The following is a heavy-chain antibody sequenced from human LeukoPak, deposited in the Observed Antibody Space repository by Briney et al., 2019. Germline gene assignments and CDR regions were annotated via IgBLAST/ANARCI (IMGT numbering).Heavy chain of an antibody. J-gene: IGHJ4*02. V-gene: IGHV3-7*04. CDR1: GFTFSTYW. CDR2: IHQDGNEK. Sequence: GGSLRLSCAASGFTFSTYWMSWVRQAPGKGLEWVANIHQDGNEKYYVDSVKGRFTISRHNAKNSLDLQMNSLRAEDTAVYYCARGDKFSGDYWGQGTLVTVSS. CDR3: ARGDKFSGDY. D-gene: IGHD2-15*01.